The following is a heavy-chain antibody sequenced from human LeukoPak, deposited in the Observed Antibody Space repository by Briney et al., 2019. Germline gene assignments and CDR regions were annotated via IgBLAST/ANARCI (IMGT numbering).Heavy chain of an antibody. CDR3: ARNLGSYLDY. CDR1: GGSISSYY. D-gene: IGHD1-26*01. V-gene: IGHV4-59*01. CDR2: IYYSGST. J-gene: IGHJ4*02. Sequence: PSETLSLTCTVSGGSISSYYWSWIRQPPGKGLEWIGYIYYSGSTNYNPSLKSRVTISVDTSKNQFSLKLSSVTAADTAVYYCARNLGSYLDYWGQGTLVTVSS.